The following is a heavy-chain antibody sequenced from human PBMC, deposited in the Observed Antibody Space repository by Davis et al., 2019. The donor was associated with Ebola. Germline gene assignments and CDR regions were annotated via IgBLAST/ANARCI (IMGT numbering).Heavy chain of an antibody. CDR1: GFTFSTYA. CDR3: ARYIEDGMDV. D-gene: IGHD5-12*01. CDR2: IKEDGSDK. V-gene: IGHV3-7*03. Sequence: GGSLRLSCAASGFTFSTYAMGWVRQTPGKGLEWVANIKEDGSDKYYVDSVRGRFTISRDNAKNSLYLQMNSLRAEDTAVYYCARYIEDGMDVWGQGTTVTVSS. J-gene: IGHJ6*02.